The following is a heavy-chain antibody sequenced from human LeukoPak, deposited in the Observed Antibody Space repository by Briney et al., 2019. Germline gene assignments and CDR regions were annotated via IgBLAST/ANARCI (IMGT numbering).Heavy chain of an antibody. CDR1: GGSFSGYY. V-gene: IGHV4-34*01. CDR3: ARLDIGDSGNPNWFDP. Sequence: SETLSLTCAVYGGSFSGYYWSWVRQPPGEGLEWIGEVTHTGGTNYNPSLKSRVTISLDTFKNQFSLKLTSVTAADTAVIYCARLDIGDSGNPNWFDPWGQGTLVTVSS. D-gene: IGHD5-12*01. CDR2: VTHTGGT. J-gene: IGHJ5*02.